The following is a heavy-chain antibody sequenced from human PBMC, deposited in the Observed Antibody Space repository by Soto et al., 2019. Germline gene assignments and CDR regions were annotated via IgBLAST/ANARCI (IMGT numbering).Heavy chain of an antibody. CDR2: IDYSGSS. V-gene: IGHV4-31*03. J-gene: IGHJ5*02. CDR3: SRREAYGSGSDSRFHP. Sequence: SETLSLSCLVSGGYISTGRFSWSWIRQFTVKGXEWIGQIDYSGSSFYNPLIQCRVIISFDIYENQFSLHLSSVNAEDTDVYYCSRREAYGSGSDSRFHPWGQGTLVTVSS. CDR1: GGYISTGRFS. D-gene: IGHD3-10*01.